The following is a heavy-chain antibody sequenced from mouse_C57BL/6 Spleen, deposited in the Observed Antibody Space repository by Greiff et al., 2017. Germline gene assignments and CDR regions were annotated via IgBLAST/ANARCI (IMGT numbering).Heavy chain of an antibody. CDR1: GYTFTSYW. J-gene: IGHJ2*01. Sequence: QVQLQQPGAELVKPGASVKLSCKASGYTFTSYWMHWVKQRPGRGLEWIGRIDPNSGYTNYNEKFKGKATLTADKSSSTAYMQFSSLTSEDSAIYYCARHGSSFDYWGQGTTLTVSS. CDR3: ARHGSSFDY. D-gene: IGHD1-1*01. V-gene: IGHV1-62-3*01. CDR2: IDPNSGYT.